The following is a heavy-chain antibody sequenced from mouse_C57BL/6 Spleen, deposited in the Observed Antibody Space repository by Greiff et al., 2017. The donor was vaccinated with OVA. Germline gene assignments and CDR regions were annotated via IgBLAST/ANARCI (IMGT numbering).Heavy chain of an antibody. J-gene: IGHJ1*03. CDR2: ISYDGSN. Sequence: EVKLMESGPGLVKPSQSLSLTCSVPGYSIPSGYYWNWIRQFPGNKLEWMGYISYDGSNNYNPSLKNRISITRDTSKNQFFLKLNSVTTEDTATYYCAREEDPYIDVWGTGTTVTVSS. CDR3: AREEDPYIDV. V-gene: IGHV3-6*01. CDR1: GYSIPSGYY.